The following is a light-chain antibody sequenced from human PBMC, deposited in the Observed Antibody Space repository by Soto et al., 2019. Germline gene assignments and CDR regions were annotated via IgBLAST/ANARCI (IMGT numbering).Light chain of an antibody. CDR2: DVS. Sequence: QSALTQPASVSGSPGQSITISCTGTSSDVGYYNYVSWYQQHPGKAPKLMIYDVSNRPSGVSNRFSGSKSGNTASLTISGLQAEDEADYYCSSYTPSTTLVFGTGTKVTVL. V-gene: IGLV2-14*01. CDR3: SSYTPSTTLV. J-gene: IGLJ1*01. CDR1: SSDVGYYNY.